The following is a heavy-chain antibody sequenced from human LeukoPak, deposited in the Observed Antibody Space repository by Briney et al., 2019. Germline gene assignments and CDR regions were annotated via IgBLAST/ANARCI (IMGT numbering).Heavy chain of an antibody. CDR1: GFTFSDYS. J-gene: IGHJ4*02. D-gene: IGHD3-16*01. CDR3: AKDPFG. V-gene: IGHV3-48*01. Sequence: GGSLRLSCAASGFTFSDYSMNWVRQAPGKGLEWVSYISSSSSTIHYADSVKGRFTISRDNSKNTLYLQMNSLRAEDTAVYYCAKDPFGGGQGTLVTVSS. CDR2: ISSSSSTI.